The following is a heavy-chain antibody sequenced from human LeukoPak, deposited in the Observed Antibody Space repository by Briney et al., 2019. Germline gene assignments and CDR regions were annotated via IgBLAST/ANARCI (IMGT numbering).Heavy chain of an antibody. Sequence: SETLSLTCTVSGGSISSYYWNWIRQPPGKGLEWIGYIYYSGSTNYNPSLKSRVTISVDTSKNQFSLKLSSVTAADTAVYYCARVGGELIDYWGQGTLVTVSS. CDR2: IYYSGST. J-gene: IGHJ4*02. CDR1: GGSISSYY. V-gene: IGHV4-59*01. CDR3: ARVGGELIDY. D-gene: IGHD3-10*01.